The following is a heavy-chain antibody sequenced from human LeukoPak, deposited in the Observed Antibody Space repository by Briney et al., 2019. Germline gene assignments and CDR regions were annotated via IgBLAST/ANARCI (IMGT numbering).Heavy chain of an antibody. CDR3: AKESGSRSYGAYFPH. CDR2: ISYDGSTK. J-gene: IGHJ1*01. CDR1: GFTFSSHG. V-gene: IGHV3-30*18. Sequence: GGSLRLSCAASGFTFSSHGMQWVRQAPGKGLEWVAVISYDGSTKYYADSVKGQFTISRDNSKSTLYLQMNSLRAEDTAVYYCAKESGSRSYGAYFPHWGQGTLVTVSS. D-gene: IGHD6-13*01.